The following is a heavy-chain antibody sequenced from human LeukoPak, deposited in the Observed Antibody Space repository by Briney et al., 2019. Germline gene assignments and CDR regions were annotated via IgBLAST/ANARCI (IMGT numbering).Heavy chain of an antibody. CDR2: MDGSSGKT. D-gene: IGHD3-22*01. CDR3: ARLYYYASSGYDSLDI. Sequence: GSVKVSCKTSGYTFTSYDINWGRQATGQGLEWMGGMDGSSGKTAYAQKFLGRVTITRNTSISTAYMELSSLTSEDTAVYYCARLYYYASSGYDSLDIWGQGTMVTVSS. V-gene: IGHV1-8*01. CDR1: GYTFTSYD. J-gene: IGHJ3*02.